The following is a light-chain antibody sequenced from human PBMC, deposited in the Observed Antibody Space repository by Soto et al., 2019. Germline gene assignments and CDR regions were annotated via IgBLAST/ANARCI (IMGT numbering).Light chain of an antibody. CDR1: QSIGSSY. CDR3: QQYVSLPIT. V-gene: IGKV3-20*01. J-gene: IGKJ5*01. CDR2: GAS. Sequence: SVLTQSPGTLPLSPEEKATLSCRASQSIGSSYLAWYQQKPGQAPRLLIYGASTRATGIPDRFSGSGSGTDFTLTINRVAPEDFAVYYCQQYVSLPITFGQGTRLEIK.